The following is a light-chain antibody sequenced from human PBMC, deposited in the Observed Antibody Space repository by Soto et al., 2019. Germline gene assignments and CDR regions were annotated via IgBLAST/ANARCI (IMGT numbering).Light chain of an antibody. CDR2: EVS. Sequence: QSALTQPPSASGSPGQSVTISCTGTSSDVCGYNFVSWYQQHPGKAPKVMIYEVSKRPSGVPDRFSGSKSGSTASLTVSGLQAEDEADYYCSSYAGSNNLVFGTGTKVTVL. CDR1: SSDVCGYNF. J-gene: IGLJ1*01. V-gene: IGLV2-8*01. CDR3: SSYAGSNNLV.